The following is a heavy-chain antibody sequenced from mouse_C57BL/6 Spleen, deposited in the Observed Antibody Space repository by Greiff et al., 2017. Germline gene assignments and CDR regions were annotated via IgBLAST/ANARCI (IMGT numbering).Heavy chain of an antibody. Sequence: EVQLQQSGPELVKPGASVKISCKASGYSFTGYYMNWVKQSPEKSLEWIGEINPSTGGTTYNQKFKAKATLTVDKSSSTAYMQLKSLTSEDSAVYYCARTYYYGSDGHPFAYWGQGTLVTVSA. CDR3: ARTYYYGSDGHPFAY. CDR1: GYSFTGYY. D-gene: IGHD1-1*01. CDR2: INPSTGGT. J-gene: IGHJ3*01. V-gene: IGHV1-42*01.